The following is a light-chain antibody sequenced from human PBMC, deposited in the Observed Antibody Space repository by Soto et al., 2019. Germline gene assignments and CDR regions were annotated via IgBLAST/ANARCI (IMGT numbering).Light chain of an antibody. V-gene: IGKV3D-15*01. CDR2: GAS. CDR3: QQYDNWPFT. J-gene: IGKJ2*01. CDR1: QSVSSN. Sequence: EIVMTQSPPTLSVFPGERATLSCWASQSVSSNLAWYQQQPGQAPRLLILGASTRAAGIPARFSGSGSGAEFTLTISSLQSEDFAVYFCQQYDNWPFTFGQGTKPDIK.